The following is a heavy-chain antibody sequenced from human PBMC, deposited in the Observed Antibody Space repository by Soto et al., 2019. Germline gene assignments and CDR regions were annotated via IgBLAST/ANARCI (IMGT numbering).Heavy chain of an antibody. CDR1: GFTFSSYA. CDR3: SKDVYGSGTYLFFDY. V-gene: IGHV3-23*01. D-gene: IGHD3-10*01. J-gene: IGHJ4*02. Sequence: LRLSCAASGFTFSSYAMSWVRQAPGKGPEWVSAISGSGGSTYYADSVKGRFTISRDNSKNTMYLQMNSLRAEDTAVYFCSKDVYGSGTYLFFDYWGQGTLVTVSS. CDR2: ISGSGGST.